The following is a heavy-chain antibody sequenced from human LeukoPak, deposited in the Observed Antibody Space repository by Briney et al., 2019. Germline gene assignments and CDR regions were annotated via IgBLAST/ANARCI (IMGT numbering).Heavy chain of an antibody. D-gene: IGHD6-13*01. J-gene: IGHJ4*02. CDR2: INPNSGGT. CDR3: ARPHWYGFSDYFDY. Sequence: GASVKVSCKASGYTFTGYYMHWVRQAPGQGLEWMGWINPNSGGTNYAQKFQGRVTMTWDTSISTAYMELSRLRSDDTAVYYCARPHWYGFSDYFDYWGQGTLVTVSS. V-gene: IGHV1-2*02. CDR1: GYTFTGYY.